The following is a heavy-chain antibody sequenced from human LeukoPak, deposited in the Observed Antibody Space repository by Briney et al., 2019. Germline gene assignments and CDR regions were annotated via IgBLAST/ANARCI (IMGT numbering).Heavy chain of an antibody. CDR1: GYAFTGYY. Sequence: ASVKVSCKASGYAFTGYYMHWVRQAPGQGLEWKGWINPNSGGTNYAQKFQGRVTMTRDTSISTAYMELSRLRSDDTAVYYCASFEVVPAAIHGGWFDPWGQGTLVTVSS. V-gene: IGHV1-2*02. CDR3: ASFEVVPAAIHGGWFDP. J-gene: IGHJ5*02. D-gene: IGHD2-2*02. CDR2: INPNSGGT.